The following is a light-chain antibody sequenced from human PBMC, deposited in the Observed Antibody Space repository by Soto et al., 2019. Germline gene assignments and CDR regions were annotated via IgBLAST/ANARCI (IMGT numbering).Light chain of an antibody. V-gene: IGKV3-20*01. CDR3: LLYFSPDRYT. CDR2: GAS. J-gene: IGKJ2*01. Sequence: EIVLTQTPGTLSLSPGERATLSCRASQSVTSSHLAWYQQKPGQAPRLLIYGASTRATGIPDRFSGSGSDTDFSLTICRLDPEDFAMYYCLLYFSPDRYTFGPGTKVQIK. CDR1: QSVTSSH.